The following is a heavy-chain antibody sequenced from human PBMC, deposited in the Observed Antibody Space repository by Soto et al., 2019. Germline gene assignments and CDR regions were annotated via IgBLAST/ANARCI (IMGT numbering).Heavy chain of an antibody. CDR1: GYTFTIYG. CDR2: ISGYNGNT. Sequence: QVQLVQSGAEVKKPGASVKVSCKASGYTFTIYGISWVRQAPGQGLEWMGWISGYNGNTDYAQNLQDRVTLTTDASTSSVYMELRSRGSDDTAVYYCARVDYYDSSGYYGYWGQGTLITVSS. J-gene: IGHJ4*02. CDR3: ARVDYYDSSGYYGY. D-gene: IGHD3-22*01. V-gene: IGHV1-18*04.